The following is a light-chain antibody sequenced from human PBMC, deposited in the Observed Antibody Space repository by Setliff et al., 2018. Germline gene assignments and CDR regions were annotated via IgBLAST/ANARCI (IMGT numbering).Light chain of an antibody. CDR1: SSDVGSYDL. Sequence: QSVLTQPASVSGSPGQSITISCSGTSSDVGSYDLVSWYQQHPGKAPKLIIYAVSDRPSGVSNRFSGSKSGNTASLTIFGLQAEDEADYYCCSYAGGGTFYVFGTGTKVTVL. V-gene: IGLV2-23*02. CDR3: CSYAGGGTFYV. CDR2: AVS. J-gene: IGLJ1*01.